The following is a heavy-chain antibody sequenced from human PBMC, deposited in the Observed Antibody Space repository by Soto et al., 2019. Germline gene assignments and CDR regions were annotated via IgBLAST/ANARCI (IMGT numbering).Heavy chain of an antibody. V-gene: IGHV3-33*01. CDR3: ERAIGRLSEPDF. Sequence: QVQLVESGGGVVQPGRSLTLSCAASGFTFSSYGMHLVRQAPGKGLEWVAVIWNDGSRKYYADSVEGRYTISRDDSKNTLSLQMSSLRVEDSGVYYCERAIGRLSEPDFWCQGTLVTVSS. J-gene: IGHJ4*02. D-gene: IGHD3-10*01. CDR2: IWNDGSRK. CDR1: GFTFSSYG.